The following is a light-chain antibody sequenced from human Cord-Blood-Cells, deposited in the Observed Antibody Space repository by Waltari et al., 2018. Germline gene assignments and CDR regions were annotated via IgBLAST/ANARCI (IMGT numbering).Light chain of an antibody. CDR3: AAWDDSLSGWV. CDR2: MNN. V-gene: IGLV1-47*01. J-gene: IGLJ3*02. Sequence: QSVLTQPPSASGTPGQRVTISCSGSSSNIGSNYVYCYQQLPGTAPKLLIYMNNQRPSGVPDRFSGSKSGTSASLAISGLRSEDEADYYCAAWDDSLSGWVFGGGTKLTVL. CDR1: SSNIGSNY.